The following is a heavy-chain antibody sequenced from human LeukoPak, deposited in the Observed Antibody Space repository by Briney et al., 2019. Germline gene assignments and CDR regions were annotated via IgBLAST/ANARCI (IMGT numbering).Heavy chain of an antibody. V-gene: IGHV1-18*01. CDR2: ISAYNGNT. CDR1: GYTFTSYG. Sequence: GASVKVSCKASGYTFTSYGISWVRQAPGQGLEWMGWISAYNGNTNYAQKLQGRVTMTTDTSTSTAYMELRSLRSDDTAVYYCARDLYSGSYYASVGYWGQGTLVTVSS. J-gene: IGHJ4*02. CDR3: ARDLYSGSYYASVGY. D-gene: IGHD1-26*01.